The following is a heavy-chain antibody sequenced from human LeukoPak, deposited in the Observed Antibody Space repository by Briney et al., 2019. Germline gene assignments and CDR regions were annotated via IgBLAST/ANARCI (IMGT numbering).Heavy chain of an antibody. Sequence: GGSLRLSCAASGFTFSSSWMTWVRQAPGKGLEWVANINQDGSEKYYVDSVRGRFTISRDNARSSLYLQMHSLRAEDTAVYYCARQYCSGGSCYLTTDYWGQGTLVTVSS. V-gene: IGHV3-7*01. D-gene: IGHD2-15*01. CDR2: INQDGSEK. CDR3: ARQYCSGGSCYLTTDY. J-gene: IGHJ4*02. CDR1: GFTFSSSW.